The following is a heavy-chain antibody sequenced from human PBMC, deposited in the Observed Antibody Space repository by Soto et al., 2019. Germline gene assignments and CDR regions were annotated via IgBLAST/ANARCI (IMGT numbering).Heavy chain of an antibody. V-gene: IGHV3-21*01. D-gene: IGHD4-17*01. J-gene: IGHJ4*02. Sequence: EVQLVESGGGLVKPGGSLRLSCAASGFTFSSYSMHWVRQAPGKGLEWVSSISSRSRSIYYADYQNGRFTISRDNTKTSLYLQMNNLRAEDTAVYYCARDRGEYEGLVPYSFDHWGQGTLVTVSS. CDR3: ARDRGEYEGLVPYSFDH. CDR1: GFTFSSYS. CDR2: ISSRSRSI.